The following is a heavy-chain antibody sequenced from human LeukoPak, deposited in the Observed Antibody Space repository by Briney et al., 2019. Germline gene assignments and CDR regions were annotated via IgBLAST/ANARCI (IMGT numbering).Heavy chain of an antibody. D-gene: IGHD4/OR15-4a*01. Sequence: PGGSLRLSCAASGFTLTTFYMTWVRQTPGKGLEWVAVISYDGSNKHYADSVKGRFTISRDNSKNTLYLQMNSLRAEDTAVYYCADYGGYWGQGTLVTVSS. V-gene: IGHV3-30-3*01. J-gene: IGHJ4*02. CDR2: ISYDGSNK. CDR1: GFTLTTFY. CDR3: ADYGGY.